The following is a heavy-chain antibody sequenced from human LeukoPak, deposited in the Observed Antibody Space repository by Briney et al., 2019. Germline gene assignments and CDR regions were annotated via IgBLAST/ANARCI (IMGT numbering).Heavy chain of an antibody. CDR3: AKGYSGGHYAEWAFDV. CDR2: IYRGGST. V-gene: IGHV3-66*01. J-gene: IGHJ3*01. D-gene: IGHD1-26*01. Sequence: PGASLRLSCTASEFTVSSNYMTWVRKAPGKGLEWVSIIYRGGSTYYADSVKGRFTFSGDNSKNTLFLQMNSLRGEDTAVYYCAKGYSGGHYAEWAFDVWGQGTMVTVSS. CDR1: EFTVSSNY.